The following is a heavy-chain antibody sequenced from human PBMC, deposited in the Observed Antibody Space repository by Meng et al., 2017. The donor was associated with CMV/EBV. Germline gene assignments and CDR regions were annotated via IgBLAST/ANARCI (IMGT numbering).Heavy chain of an antibody. CDR3: ARDQDIVVVPAAINFSYYYGMDV. CDR1: GFTFSSYS. V-gene: IGHV3-21*01. Sequence: GESLKISCAASGFTFSSYSMNWVRQAPGKGLEWVSSISSSSSYIYYADSVKGRFTISRDNAKNSLYLQMNSLRSEDTAVYYFARDQDIVVVPAAINFSYYYGMDVWGQGTTVTVSS. J-gene: IGHJ6*02. CDR2: ISSSSSYI. D-gene: IGHD2-2*01.